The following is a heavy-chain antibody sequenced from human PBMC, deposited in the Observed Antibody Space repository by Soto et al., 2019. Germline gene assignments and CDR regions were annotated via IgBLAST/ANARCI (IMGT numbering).Heavy chain of an antibody. CDR1: GFTFSNAW. V-gene: IGHV3-15*01. CDR2: NKSKTDGGTT. CDR3: TTDYPPAAGKGY. Sequence: GGSLRLSCAASGFTFSNAWMSWVRQAPGKGLEWVDRNKSKTDGGTTDYAAPVKGRFTISRDDSKNTLYLQMNSLKTEDTALFYCTTDYPPAAGKGYWGQGALVTVSS. J-gene: IGHJ4*02. D-gene: IGHD6-13*01.